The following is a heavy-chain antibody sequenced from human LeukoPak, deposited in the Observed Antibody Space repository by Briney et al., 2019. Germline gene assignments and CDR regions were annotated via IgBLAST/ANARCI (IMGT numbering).Heavy chain of an antibody. V-gene: IGHV3-74*01. CDR1: GFTFSSYW. CDR3: ARVGSSGYYSYFGY. D-gene: IGHD3-22*01. CDR2: IKSDGSST. J-gene: IGHJ4*02. Sequence: GGSLRLSCAASGFTFSSYWMHWVRQAPGKGLVWVSRIKSDGSSTTYADSVKGRFTISRDNAKNSLYLQMDSLRVEDTALYYCARVGSSGYYSYFGYWGQGTLVTVSS.